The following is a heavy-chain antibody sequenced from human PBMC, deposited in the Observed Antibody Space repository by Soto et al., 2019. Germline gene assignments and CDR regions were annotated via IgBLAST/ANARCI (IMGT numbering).Heavy chain of an antibody. V-gene: IGHV5-51*01. CDR3: ARNRLRQYYYGMDV. J-gene: IGHJ6*02. CDR2: IYPGDSDT. D-gene: IGHD3-10*01. Sequence: EESLKISCQGSGYSFANYWMAWVRQMPGKGLEWVGVIYPGDSDTRYSPSFRGQVTISADKSISHVYLQWSSLKASDTAMYYCARNRLRQYYYGMDVWGQGTTVTVYS. CDR1: GYSFANYW.